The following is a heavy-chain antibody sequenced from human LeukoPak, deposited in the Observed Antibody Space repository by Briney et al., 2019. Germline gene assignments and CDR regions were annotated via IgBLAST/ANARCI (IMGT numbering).Heavy chain of an antibody. Sequence: SETLSLTCTVSGGSISSSSYYWGWIRQPPGKGLEWIGSIYYSGSTYYNPSLKSRFTISVDTSKSQFSLKLSSVTAADTAVYYCAATYGSGSYDYFDYWGQGTLVTVSS. V-gene: IGHV4-39*01. CDR2: IYYSGST. D-gene: IGHD3-10*01. J-gene: IGHJ4*02. CDR3: AATYGSGSYDYFDY. CDR1: GGSISSSSYY.